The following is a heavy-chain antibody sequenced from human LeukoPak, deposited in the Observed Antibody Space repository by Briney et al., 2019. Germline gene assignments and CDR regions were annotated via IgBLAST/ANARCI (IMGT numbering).Heavy chain of an antibody. V-gene: IGHV3-23*01. CDR1: GFTFSSYA. CDR2: ISGSGGST. CDR3: AKDKSDSSGYYYFDY. D-gene: IGHD6-19*01. Sequence: PGGSLRLSCAASGFTFSSYAMSWVRQPAGKGREWVSAISGSGGSTYYADSVKGRFTISRDNSKNTLHLQMNSLRAEDTAVYYCAKDKSDSSGYYYFDYWGEGTLVTVSS. J-gene: IGHJ4*02.